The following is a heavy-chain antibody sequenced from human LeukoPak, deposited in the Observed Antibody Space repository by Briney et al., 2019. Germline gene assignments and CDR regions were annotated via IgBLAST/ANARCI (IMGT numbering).Heavy chain of an antibody. J-gene: IGHJ4*02. CDR2: LSDAGSRI. D-gene: IGHD4-11*01. CDR1: GFTFSSYA. CDR3: AKDYKVTRGDFFDY. V-gene: IGHV3-23*01. Sequence: GGSLRLCCAASGFTFSSYAMSWVRQAAGKGLEWVSGLSDAGSRIYYADSVKGRFTISRDNSKNTLYLQMNSLRAEDTALYYCAKDYKVTRGDFFDYWGQGALVTVSS.